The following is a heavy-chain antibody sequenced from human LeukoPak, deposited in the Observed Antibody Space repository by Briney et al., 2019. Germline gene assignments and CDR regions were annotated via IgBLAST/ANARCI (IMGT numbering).Heavy chain of an antibody. CDR3: ARDPGCSGGTCYFDY. J-gene: IGHJ4*02. Sequence: PGGSLRLSCAASGFTVSSNYMSWVRQAPGKGLEWVSVIYSGGSTNYADSVKGRFTISRDNSKNTLYLQMNRLRAEDTAVYYCARDPGCSGGTCYFDYWGQGTLVTVSS. CDR2: IYSGGST. D-gene: IGHD2-15*01. V-gene: IGHV3-53*01. CDR1: GFTVSSNY.